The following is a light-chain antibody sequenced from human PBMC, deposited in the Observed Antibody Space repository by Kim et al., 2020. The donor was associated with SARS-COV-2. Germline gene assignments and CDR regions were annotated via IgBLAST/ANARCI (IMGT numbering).Light chain of an antibody. CDR1: QDVSRW. CDR2: AAS. Sequence: DIQMTQSPSSVSASLGDRVTITCRASQDVSRWLAWYQQKPGRAPNVLMFAASTLQSGVPSRFSGSGSGTDFTLTISSLQPEDFATYFCQQANSFPWTFGPGAK. CDR3: QQANSFPWT. J-gene: IGKJ1*01. V-gene: IGKV1-12*01.